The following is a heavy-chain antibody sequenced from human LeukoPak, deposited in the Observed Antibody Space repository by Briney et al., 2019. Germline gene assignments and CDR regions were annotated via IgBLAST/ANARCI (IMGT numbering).Heavy chain of an antibody. CDR1: GXTFSSYA. J-gene: IGHJ3*02. D-gene: IGHD3-10*01. CDR2: ISGSGGST. V-gene: IGHV3-23*01. CDR3: AKVTGSGSYLADAFDI. Sequence: GGSLRLSCAASGXTFSSYAMSWVRQAPGKGLEWVSAISGSGGSTDYADSVKGRFTISRDNSKNTLYLQMNSLRAEDTAVYYCAKVTGSGSYLADAFDIWGHGTVVSVSS.